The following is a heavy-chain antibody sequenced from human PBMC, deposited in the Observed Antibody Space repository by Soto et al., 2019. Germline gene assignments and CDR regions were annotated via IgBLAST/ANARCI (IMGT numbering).Heavy chain of an antibody. CDR3: ARQLMGATSPDY. J-gene: IGHJ4*02. D-gene: IGHD1-26*01. CDR1: GYSFTSYW. Sequence: GESLKISCKGSGYSFTSYWISWVRQMPGKGLEWMGRIDPSDSYTNYSPSFQGHVTISADKSISTAYLQWSSLKASDTAMYYCARQLMGATSPDYWGQGTLVTVSS. V-gene: IGHV5-10-1*01. CDR2: IDPSDSYT.